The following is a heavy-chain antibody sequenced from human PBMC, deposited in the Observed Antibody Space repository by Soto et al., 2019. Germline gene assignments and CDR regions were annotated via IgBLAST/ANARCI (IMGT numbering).Heavy chain of an antibody. Sequence: ASVKVSCKASGYTFTSYDINWVRQATGQGLERMGWMNPNSGNTGYAQKFQGRVTMTRNTSISTAYMELSSLRSEDTAVYYCAREGYCSSTSCYGFYYYYYMDVWGKGTTVTVSS. J-gene: IGHJ6*03. CDR3: AREGYCSSTSCYGFYYYYYMDV. CDR2: MNPNSGNT. V-gene: IGHV1-8*01. CDR1: GYTFTSYD. D-gene: IGHD2-2*01.